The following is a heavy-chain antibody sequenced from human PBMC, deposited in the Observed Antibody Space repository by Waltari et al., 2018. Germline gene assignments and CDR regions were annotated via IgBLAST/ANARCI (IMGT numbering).Heavy chain of an antibody. Sequence: QVQLVQSGAEVKKPGASVKVSCKASGYTFTSYDINWVRQATGQGLEWMGWMNPNSGNTGYAQKFQGRVTMTRNTSISTAYMELSSLGSEDTAVYYCARGINRSQDDAFDIWGQGTMVTVSS. CDR3: ARGINRSQDDAFDI. CDR1: GYTFTSYD. J-gene: IGHJ3*02. CDR2: MNPNSGNT. V-gene: IGHV1-8*02.